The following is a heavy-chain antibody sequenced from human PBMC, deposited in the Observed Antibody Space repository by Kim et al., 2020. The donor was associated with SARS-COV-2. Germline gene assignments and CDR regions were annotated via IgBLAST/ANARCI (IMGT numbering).Heavy chain of an antibody. D-gene: IGHD6-13*01. CDR1: GYTFTGYY. CDR3: ARGERVAAAAHYYYYGMDV. CDR2: INPNSGGT. V-gene: IGHV1-2*02. Sequence: ASVKVSCKASGYTFTGYYMHWVRQAPGQGLEWMGWINPNSGGTNYAQKFQGRVTMTRDTSISTAYMELSRLRSDDTAVYYCARGERVAAAAHYYYYGMDVWGQGTTVTVSS. J-gene: IGHJ6*02.